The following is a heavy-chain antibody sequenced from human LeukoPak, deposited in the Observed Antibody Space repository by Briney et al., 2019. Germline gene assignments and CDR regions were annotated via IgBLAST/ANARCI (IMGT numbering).Heavy chain of an antibody. CDR3: AFSSAYQQH. CDR2: INHSGST. V-gene: IGHV4-34*01. CDR1: GGSISSYY. D-gene: IGHD3-22*01. J-gene: IGHJ1*01. Sequence: SETLSLTCTVSGGSISSYYWSWIRQPPGKGLEWIGEINHSGSTDYNPSLKSRVTISVDTSKNQFSLKLRSVTAADTAVYYCAFSSAYQQHWGQGTLVTVSS.